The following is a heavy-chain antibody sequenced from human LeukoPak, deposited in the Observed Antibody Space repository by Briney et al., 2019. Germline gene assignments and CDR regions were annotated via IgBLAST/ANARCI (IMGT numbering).Heavy chain of an antibody. D-gene: IGHD6-19*01. CDR3: ARLSLLRAVADY. CDR1: GGSIISGDSY. Sequence: SETLSLTCTVSGGSIISGDSYWAWIRQPPGKGLDWIATIYYSGSTYYNPSLKSRATVSVDTSKNQFSLKLNSVTAADTAVYYCARLSLLRAVADYWGQGTLVTVSS. V-gene: IGHV4-39*01. CDR2: IYYSGST. J-gene: IGHJ4*02.